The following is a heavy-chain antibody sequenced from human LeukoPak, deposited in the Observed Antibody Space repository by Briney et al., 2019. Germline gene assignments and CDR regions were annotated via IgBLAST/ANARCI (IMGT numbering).Heavy chain of an antibody. J-gene: IGHJ4*02. D-gene: IGHD2-2*01. CDR3: AKIISYCSSTSCYPYYFDY. Sequence: GGPLRLSCAASGFTFSSYAMSWVRQALGKGLEWVSAISGSGGSTYYADSVKGRFTISRDNSKNTLYLQMNSLRAEDTAVYYCAKIISYCSSTSCYPYYFDYWGQGTLVTVSS. V-gene: IGHV3-23*01. CDR2: ISGSGGST. CDR1: GFTFSSYA.